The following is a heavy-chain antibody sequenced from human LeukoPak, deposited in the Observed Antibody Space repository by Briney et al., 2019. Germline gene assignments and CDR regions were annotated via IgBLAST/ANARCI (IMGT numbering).Heavy chain of an antibody. CDR3: ARYSSGWYGVAWFDP. Sequence: SETLSLTCTVSGYSISSGYYWGWIRQPPGKGLEWIGSIYHSGSTYYNPSLKSRVTISVDTSKNQFSLKLSSVTAADTAVYYCARYSSGWYGVAWFDPWGQGTLVTVSS. CDR2: IYHSGST. V-gene: IGHV4-38-2*02. D-gene: IGHD6-19*01. J-gene: IGHJ5*02. CDR1: GYSISSGYY.